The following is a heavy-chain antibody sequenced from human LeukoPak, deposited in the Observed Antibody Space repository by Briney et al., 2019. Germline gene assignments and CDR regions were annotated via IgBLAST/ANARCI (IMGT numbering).Heavy chain of an antibody. CDR2: ISSSSNYM. D-gene: IGHD1-26*01. Sequence: GGSLRLSCAASGFTFSRNAMNWVRQAPGKGLEWVSFISSSSNYMSYADSVKGRFTISRDNSKNTLYLQMNSLRAEDTAVYYCAKDRRGRGMDVWGQGTTVTVSS. J-gene: IGHJ6*02. V-gene: IGHV3-21*04. CDR1: GFTFSRNA. CDR3: AKDRRGRGMDV.